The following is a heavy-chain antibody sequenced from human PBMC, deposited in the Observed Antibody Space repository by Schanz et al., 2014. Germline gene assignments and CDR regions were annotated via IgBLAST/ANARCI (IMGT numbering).Heavy chain of an antibody. CDR3: AKRNHDMQSLPLDY. CDR2: ITGSGAT. D-gene: IGHD3-9*01. CDR1: GFTFSIFA. J-gene: IGHJ4*02. V-gene: IGHV3-23*01. Sequence: EVQLLESGGGLVQPGGSLRLSCAASGFTFSIFAMNWVRQAPGKGLEWVSIITGSGATYYADSVKGRFTISRDNSKNTLYLQMNSLSAEDTAVYYCAKRNHDMQSLPLDYWGQGTLVTVSS.